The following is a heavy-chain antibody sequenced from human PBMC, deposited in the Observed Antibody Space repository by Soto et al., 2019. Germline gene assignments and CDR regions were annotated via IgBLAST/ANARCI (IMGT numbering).Heavy chain of an antibody. J-gene: IGHJ6*02. V-gene: IGHV3-33*01. D-gene: IGHD2-2*01. Sequence: PGGSLRLSCAASGFTFSSYGMHWVRQAPGKGLEWVAVIWYDGSNKYYADSVKGRFTISRDNSKNTLYLQMNSLRAEDTAVYYCARDTGGVPAAPAYGMDVWGQGTTVTVS. CDR3: ARDTGGVPAAPAYGMDV. CDR1: GFTFSSYG. CDR2: IWYDGSNK.